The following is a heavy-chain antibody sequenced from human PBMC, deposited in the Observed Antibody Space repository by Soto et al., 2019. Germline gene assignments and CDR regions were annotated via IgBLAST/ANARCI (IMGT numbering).Heavy chain of an antibody. CDR2: IKQDGSEK. CDR1: GFTFSSYW. J-gene: IGHJ4*02. D-gene: IGHD5-12*01. V-gene: IGHV3-7*03. Sequence: SGGSLRLSCAASGFTFSSYWMSLVRQAPGKGLEWVDNIKQDGSEKYYVDSVKGRFTIPRDNAKNSLYLQMNSLRAEDTAVYYCAREWLRFFDYWGQGTLVTVSS. CDR3: AREWLRFFDY.